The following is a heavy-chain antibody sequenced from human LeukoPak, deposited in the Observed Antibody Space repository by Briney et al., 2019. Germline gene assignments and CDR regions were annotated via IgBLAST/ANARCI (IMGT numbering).Heavy chain of an antibody. V-gene: IGHV4-34*01. CDR2: INHSGST. J-gene: IGHJ4*02. Sequence: PSETLSLTCAVYGGSFSDYYWSWIRQPPGKGLEWIGEINHSGSTNYNPSLKSRVTISVDTSKNQFSLKLSSVTAADTAVYYCASLVVVTAKPGSAFDYWGQGTLVTVSS. CDR1: GGSFSDYY. D-gene: IGHD2-21*02. CDR3: ASLVVVTAKPGSAFDY.